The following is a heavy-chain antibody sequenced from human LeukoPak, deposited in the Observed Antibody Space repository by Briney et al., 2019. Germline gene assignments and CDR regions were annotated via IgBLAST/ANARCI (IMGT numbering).Heavy chain of an antibody. Sequence: SETLSLTCAVYGGSFSGYYWSWIRQPPGKGLEWIGEINHSGSTNYNPSLKSRVTISVDTSKNQFSLKLSSVTAADTAVYYCARDNNCGGDCGNGLIDYWGQGTLVTVSS. CDR3: ARDNNCGGDCGNGLIDY. V-gene: IGHV4-34*01. CDR2: INHSGST. CDR1: GGSFSGYY. J-gene: IGHJ4*02. D-gene: IGHD2-21*02.